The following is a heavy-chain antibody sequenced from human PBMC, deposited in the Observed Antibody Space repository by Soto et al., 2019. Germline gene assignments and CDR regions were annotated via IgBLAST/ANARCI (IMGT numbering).Heavy chain of an antibody. V-gene: IGHV3-23*01. J-gene: IGHJ4*02. CDR1: GFTFSSYA. D-gene: IGHD3-3*01. Sequence: PGGSLRLSCAASGFTFSSYAMSWVRQAPGKGLEWVSAISGSGGSTYYADSVKGRFTISRDNSKNTLYLQMNSLRAEDTALYYCAKSFGYYDFWSGYSLDYWGQGTLVTVSS. CDR2: ISGSGGST. CDR3: AKSFGYYDFWSGYSLDY.